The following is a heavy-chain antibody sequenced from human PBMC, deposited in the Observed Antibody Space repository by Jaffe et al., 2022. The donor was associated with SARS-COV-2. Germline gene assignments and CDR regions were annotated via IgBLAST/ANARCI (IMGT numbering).Heavy chain of an antibody. Sequence: EVQLVESGGGLVQPGGSLRLSCAASGFTFSSYSMNWVRQAPGKGLEWVSYISSSSSTIYYADSVKGRFTISRDNAKNSLYLQMNSLRAEDTAVYYCARGPSRPSGSLGMQDEFDYWGQGTLVTVSS. D-gene: IGHD3-10*01. J-gene: IGHJ4*02. CDR2: ISSSSSTI. V-gene: IGHV3-48*01. CDR3: ARGPSRPSGSLGMQDEFDY. CDR1: GFTFSSYS.